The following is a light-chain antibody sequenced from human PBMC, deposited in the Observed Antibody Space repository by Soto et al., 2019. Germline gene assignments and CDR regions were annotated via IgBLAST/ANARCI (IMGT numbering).Light chain of an antibody. CDR1: QTISSNY. V-gene: IGKV3-20*01. CDR2: GAS. J-gene: IGKJ1*01. Sequence: EIVLTQSPGTLSLSTGDRLTLHCRASQTISSNYLAWYQQKPCQAPRLLIYGASNRATGIPDRFSGSESGTDFTLTISRLDPEDFAVYYCQQYGSSLRTFGQGTKVDIK. CDR3: QQYGSSLRT.